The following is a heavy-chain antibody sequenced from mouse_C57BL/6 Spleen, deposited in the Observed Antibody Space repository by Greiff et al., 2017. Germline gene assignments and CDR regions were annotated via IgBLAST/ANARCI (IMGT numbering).Heavy chain of an antibody. Sequence: QVQLQQPGAELVMPGASVKLSCKASGYTFTSYWMHWVKQRPGQGLEWIGEIDPSDSYTNYNQKFKGKSTLTVDKSSSTAYMQLSSLTSEDSAVYYCAREADYGGQGTSVTVSS. V-gene: IGHV1-69*01. J-gene: IGHJ4*01. CDR2: IDPSDSYT. CDR1: GYTFTSYW. CDR3: AREADY.